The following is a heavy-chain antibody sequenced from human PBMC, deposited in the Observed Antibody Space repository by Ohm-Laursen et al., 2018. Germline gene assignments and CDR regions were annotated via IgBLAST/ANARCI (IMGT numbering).Heavy chain of an antibody. CDR3: ASQDDSSGYYYPYGMDV. CDR1: GGSISNSNYY. CDR2: ISYSGST. J-gene: IGHJ6*02. Sequence: SQTLSLTCTVSGGSISNSNYYWGWIRKPPGRGLEWIGSISYSGSTSYNPSLKSRVTISVDTSKNQFSLKLSSVTAADTAVYYCASQDDSSGYYYPYGMDVWGQGTTVTVSS. V-gene: IGHV4-39*01. D-gene: IGHD3-22*01.